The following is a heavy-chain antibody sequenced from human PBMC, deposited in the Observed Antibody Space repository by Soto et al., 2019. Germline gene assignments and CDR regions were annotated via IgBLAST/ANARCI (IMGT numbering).Heavy chain of an antibody. D-gene: IGHD2-15*01. V-gene: IGHV3-74*01. CDR2: INSDGSST. Sequence: SGGSLRLSCAASGFTFSSYWMHWVRQAPGKGLVWVSRINSDGSSTSYADSVKGRFTISRDNAKNTLYLQMNSLRAEDTAVYYCARDLGYCSGGSCNYYYYYGMDVWGQGTTVTVSS. J-gene: IGHJ6*02. CDR1: GFTFSSYW. CDR3: ARDLGYCSGGSCNYYYYYGMDV.